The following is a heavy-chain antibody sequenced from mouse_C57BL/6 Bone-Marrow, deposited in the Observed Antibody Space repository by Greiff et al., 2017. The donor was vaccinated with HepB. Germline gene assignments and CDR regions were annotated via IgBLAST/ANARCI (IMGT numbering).Heavy chain of an antibody. V-gene: IGHV1-76*01. CDR3: ARSRLLLRYSYWYFDV. CDR1: GYTFTDYY. Sequence: QVQLQQSGAELVRPGASVKLSCKASGYTFTDYYINWVKQRPGQGLEWIARIYPGSGNTYYNEKFKGKATLTAEKSSSTAYMQLSSLTSEDSAVYFCARSRLLLRYSYWYFDVWGTGTTVTVAS. D-gene: IGHD1-1*01. J-gene: IGHJ1*03. CDR2: IYPGSGNT.